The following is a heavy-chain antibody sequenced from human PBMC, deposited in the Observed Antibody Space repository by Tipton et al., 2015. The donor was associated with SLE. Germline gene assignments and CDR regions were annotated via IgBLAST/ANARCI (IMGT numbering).Heavy chain of an antibody. J-gene: IGHJ3*01. Sequence: SLRLSCVASEFTVDYYSMHWVRQAPGKGLEWVAVLYDRGTTYHADSVQGRFTVSRDTSKNTVYFEMNRLRSEDTAVYYCAAATMLDGYYRGAFDLWGQGTVVTVSS. V-gene: IGHV3-53*05. D-gene: IGHD3-3*01. CDR3: AAATMLDGYYRGAFDL. CDR2: LYDRGTT. CDR1: EFTVDYYS.